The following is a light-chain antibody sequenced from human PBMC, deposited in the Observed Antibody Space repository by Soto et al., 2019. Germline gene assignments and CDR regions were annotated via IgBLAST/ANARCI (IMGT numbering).Light chain of an antibody. CDR2: HAS. CDR1: QDINIY. Sequence: DIQMTQSPSSLFASVGDRVTITCQATQDINIYLNWYQQKPGKAPNLLIYHASNLEIGVPSRFSGSGSGTHFTFTISTLQPEDIGTYYCQQYDILPITFGRGTRLEIK. J-gene: IGKJ5*01. V-gene: IGKV1-33*01. CDR3: QQYDILPIT.